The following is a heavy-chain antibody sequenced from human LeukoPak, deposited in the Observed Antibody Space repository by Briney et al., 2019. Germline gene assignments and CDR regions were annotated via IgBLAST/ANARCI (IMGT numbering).Heavy chain of an antibody. CDR3: VGELLPYYGMDV. Sequence: PGGSLRLSCAASGFTFSSYSMNWVRQAPGKGLEWVSYISSSSSTIYYADSVKGRFTISRDNSKNTLYLQMNSLRAEDTAVYHSVGELLPYYGMDVWGQGTTVTVSS. CDR2: ISSSSSTI. CDR1: GFTFSSYS. V-gene: IGHV3-48*01. D-gene: IGHD3-10*01. J-gene: IGHJ6*02.